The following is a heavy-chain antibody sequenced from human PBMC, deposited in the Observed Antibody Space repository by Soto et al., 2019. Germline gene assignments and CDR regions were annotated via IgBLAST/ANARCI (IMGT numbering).Heavy chain of an antibody. V-gene: IGHV1-3*01. Sequence: GXSVKVSCKASGYTFTSYAIHWVRQAPGQRPEWMGWVNAANGNTRYSQTFQDRVTITRDTSASTAYLELSSLRSDDTAFYYCAFGPATSGFDYWGQGTLVTVSS. CDR3: AFGPATSGFDY. D-gene: IGHD3-3*01. CDR1: GYTFTSYA. CDR2: VNAANGNT. J-gene: IGHJ4*02.